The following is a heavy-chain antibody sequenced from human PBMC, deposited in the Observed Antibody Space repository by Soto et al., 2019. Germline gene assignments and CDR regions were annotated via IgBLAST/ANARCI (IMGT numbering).Heavy chain of an antibody. V-gene: IGHV4-39*01. CDR1: GGSISSSSYY. D-gene: IGHD6-6*01. J-gene: IGHJ2*01. Sequence: QLQLQESGPGLVKPSETLSLTCTVSGGSISSSSYYWGWIRQPPGKGLEWIGSIYYSGSTYYNPSLKSRVTISVDTSKNQFSLKLSSVTAADTAVYYCARSTTGRYSSSFWETYWYFDLWGRGTLVTVSS. CDR3: ARSTTGRYSSSFWETYWYFDL. CDR2: IYYSGST.